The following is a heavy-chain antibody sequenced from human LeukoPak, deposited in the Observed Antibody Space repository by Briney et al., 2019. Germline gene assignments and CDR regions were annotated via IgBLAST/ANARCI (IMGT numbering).Heavy chain of an antibody. V-gene: IGHV1-2*02. CDR1: GYTFTGYY. J-gene: IGHJ3*02. CDR3: ARGPDHDITGTTLTGNAFDI. D-gene: IGHD1-20*01. CDR2: INPNSGGT. Sequence: ASVKVSCKASGYTFTGYYMHWVRQAPGQGLEWMGWINPNSGGTNYAQKFQGRVTMTRDTSISTAYMELSRLRSDDTAVYYCARGPDHDITGTTLTGNAFDIWGQGTMVTVSS.